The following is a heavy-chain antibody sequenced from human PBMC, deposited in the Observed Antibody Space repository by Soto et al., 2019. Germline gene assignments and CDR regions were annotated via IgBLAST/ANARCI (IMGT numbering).Heavy chain of an antibody. Sequence: GGSLRLSCAASGFTFSSYAMSWVRQAPGKGLEWVSAISGSGGSTYYADSVKGRFTISRDNSKNTLYLQMNSLRAEDTAVYYCARDRYYDFWSGYLAGDHYYYYYGMDVWGQGTTVTVSS. J-gene: IGHJ6*02. CDR1: GFTFSSYA. V-gene: IGHV3-23*01. CDR3: ARDRYYDFWSGYLAGDHYYYYYGMDV. D-gene: IGHD3-3*01. CDR2: ISGSGGST.